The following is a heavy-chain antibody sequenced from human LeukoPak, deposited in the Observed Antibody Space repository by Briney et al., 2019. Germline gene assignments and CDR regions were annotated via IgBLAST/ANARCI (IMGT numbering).Heavy chain of an antibody. Sequence: PGGSLRLSCAASGFTFSSYAMTWVRQAPGKGLEWVSAISGSGGSTSYADSVKGRFTTSRDNSKNTLYLQMNSLRAEDTAVYYCARDPGDSFYYFDYWGQGTLVTVSS. CDR3: ARDPGDSFYYFDY. CDR1: GFTFSSYA. J-gene: IGHJ4*02. CDR2: ISGSGGST. D-gene: IGHD5-18*01. V-gene: IGHV3-23*01.